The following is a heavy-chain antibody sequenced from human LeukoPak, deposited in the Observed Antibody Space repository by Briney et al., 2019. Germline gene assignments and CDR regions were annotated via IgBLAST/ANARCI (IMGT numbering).Heavy chain of an antibody. V-gene: IGHV1-8*01. J-gene: IGHJ6*02. D-gene: IGHD3-10*01. CDR1: GYTFTSYD. CDR2: MNPNSGNT. Sequence: ASVKVSCKASGYTFTSYDINWVRQATGQGLEWMGWMNPNSGNTGYAQKFQGRVTMTRNTSISTAYMELSSLRSEDTAVYYCARFMVRGVLSAYYYYGMDVWGQGTAVTVSS. CDR3: ARFMVRGVLSAYYYYGMDV.